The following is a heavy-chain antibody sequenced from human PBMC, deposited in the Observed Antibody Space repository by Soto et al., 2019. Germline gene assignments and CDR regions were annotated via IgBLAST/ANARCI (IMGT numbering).Heavy chain of an antibody. Sequence: QVQLQESGPGLVKPSETLSLTCTVSGGSISSYYWSWIRQPPGKGLEWIGYIYYSGSTKYNPSLKSRVTISVDTSKNQFSLKLSSVTAADTAVYYCARGRGYYFGSGSHEIFDYWGQGTLVTVSS. CDR1: GGSISSYY. J-gene: IGHJ4*02. CDR3: ARGRGYYFGSGSHEIFDY. CDR2: IYYSGST. V-gene: IGHV4-59*01. D-gene: IGHD3-10*01.